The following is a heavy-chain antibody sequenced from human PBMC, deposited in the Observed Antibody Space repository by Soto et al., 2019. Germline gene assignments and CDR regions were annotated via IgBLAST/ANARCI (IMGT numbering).Heavy chain of an antibody. CDR1: GYTFTSYY. CDR2: INPSGGST. CDR3: ARVXGVSNRRYYYDSSGLLY. Sequence: ASVKVSCKASGYTFTSYYMHWVRQAPGQGLEWMGIINPSGGSTSYAQKFQGRVTTTRDTSTSTVYMELSSLRSEDTAVYYCARVXGVSNRRYYYDSSGLLYWGQGTLVTVSS. J-gene: IGHJ4*02. D-gene: IGHD3-22*01. V-gene: IGHV1-46*01.